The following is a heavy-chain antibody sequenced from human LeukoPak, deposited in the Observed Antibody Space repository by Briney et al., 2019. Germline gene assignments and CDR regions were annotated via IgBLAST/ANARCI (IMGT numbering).Heavy chain of an antibody. J-gene: IGHJ4*02. CDR3: ARGRFRWELEIRDFDY. D-gene: IGHD1-26*01. Sequence: ASVKVSCKASGYTFTGYYMHWVRQAPGQGLEWMGWINPNSGGTNYAQKFQGWVTMTRDTSISTAYMELSRLRSEDTAVYYCARGRFRWELEIRDFDYWGQGTLVTVSS. CDR2: INPNSGGT. CDR1: GYTFTGYY. V-gene: IGHV1-2*04.